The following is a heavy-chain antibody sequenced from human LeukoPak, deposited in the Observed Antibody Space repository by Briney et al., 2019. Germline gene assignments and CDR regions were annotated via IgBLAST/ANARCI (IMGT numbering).Heavy chain of an antibody. D-gene: IGHD6-6*01. V-gene: IGHV3-30*02. CDR3: AKDKFREQLALSPIFDY. Sequence: PGGSLRLSRAASGFTFSSYGMHWVRQAPGKGLEWVAFIRYDGSNKYYADSVKGRFTISRDNSKNTLYLQMNSLRAEDTAVYYCAKDKFREQLALSPIFDYWGQGTLVTVSS. CDR1: GFTFSSYG. CDR2: IRYDGSNK. J-gene: IGHJ4*02.